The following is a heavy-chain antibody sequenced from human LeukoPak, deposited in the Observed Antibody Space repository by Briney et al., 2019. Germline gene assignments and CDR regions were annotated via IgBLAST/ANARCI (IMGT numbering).Heavy chain of an antibody. V-gene: IGHV3-20*01. CDR2: INWNGGST. J-gene: IGHJ4*02. CDR3: ARAGSGAMVPFDY. D-gene: IGHD3-10*01. Sequence: GGPLRLSCAVSGFTFSGYAMSWVRQAPGKGLEWVSGINWNGGSTGYADSVKGRFTISRDNAKNSLYLQMNSLRAEDTALYHCARAGSGAMVPFDYWGQGTLVTVSS. CDR1: GFTFSGYA.